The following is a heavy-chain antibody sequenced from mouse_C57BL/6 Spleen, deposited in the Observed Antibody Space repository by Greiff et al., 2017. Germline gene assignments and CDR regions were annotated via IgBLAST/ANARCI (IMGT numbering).Heavy chain of an antibody. CDR2: IDPENGDT. CDR3: TTPYYGSSYGFAY. D-gene: IGHD1-1*01. Sequence: EVQLKESGAELVRPGASVKLSCTASGFNIKDDYMHWVKQRPEQGLEWIGWIDPENGDTEYASKFQGKATITADTSSNTAYLQLSSLTSEDTAVYYCTTPYYGSSYGFAYWGQGTLVTVSA. V-gene: IGHV14-4*01. J-gene: IGHJ3*01. CDR1: GFNIKDDY.